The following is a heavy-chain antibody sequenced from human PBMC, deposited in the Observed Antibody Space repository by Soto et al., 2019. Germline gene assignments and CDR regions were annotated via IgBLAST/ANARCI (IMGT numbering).Heavy chain of an antibody. CDR2: IYYSGST. J-gene: IGHJ3*02. D-gene: IGHD3-22*01. Sequence: TLSLTCTVSGGSISSGGYYWSWIRQHPGKGLEWIGYIYYSGSTYYNPSLKSRVTISVDTSKNQFSLKLSSVTAADTAVYYCARDLRIPYDSSGYGDAFDIWGQGTMVTVSS. CDR1: GGSISSGGYY. V-gene: IGHV4-31*03. CDR3: ARDLRIPYDSSGYGDAFDI.